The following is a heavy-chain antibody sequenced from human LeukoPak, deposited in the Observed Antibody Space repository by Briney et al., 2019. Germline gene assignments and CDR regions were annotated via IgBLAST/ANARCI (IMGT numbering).Heavy chain of an antibody. CDR2: IYYSGST. CDR1: GGSISSYY. J-gene: IGHJ3*02. CDR3: ARGKRDDAFDI. V-gene: IGHV4-59*05. Sequence: PSETLSLTCTVSGGSISSYYWSWIRQPAGKGLEWIGSIYYSGSTYYNPSLKSRVTISVDTSKNQFSLKLSSVTAADTAVYYCARGKRDDAFDIWGQGTMVTVSS.